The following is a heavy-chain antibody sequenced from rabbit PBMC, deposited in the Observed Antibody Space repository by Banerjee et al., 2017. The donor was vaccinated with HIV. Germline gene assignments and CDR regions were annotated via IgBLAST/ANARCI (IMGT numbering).Heavy chain of an antibody. V-gene: IGHV1S45*01. Sequence: QEQLEESGGDLVKPEGSLTLTCTASGFSFSSYWMCWVRQAPGKGLEWIACINTSSGNTVYASWAKGRFTISKTSSTTVTLQMTSLTAADTATYFCARDLAGVIGWNFNLWGPGTLVTV. D-gene: IGHD4-1*01. J-gene: IGHJ4*01. CDR2: INTSSGNT. CDR1: GFSFSSYW. CDR3: ARDLAGVIGWNFNL.